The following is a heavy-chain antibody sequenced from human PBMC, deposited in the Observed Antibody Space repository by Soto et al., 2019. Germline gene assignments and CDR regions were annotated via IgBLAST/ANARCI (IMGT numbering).Heavy chain of an antibody. CDR2: INPSGVTI. J-gene: IGHJ4*02. CDR3: AREGVSMFFFDY. Sequence: ASVKVSCKASGDTSTNYHVHWARQAPGQGLEWMGIINPSGVTISYAQKFQGRLTMTRDTSTSTVYMELTTLRSEDTAVYYCAREGVSMFFFDYWGQGTLVTVSS. CDR1: GDTSTNYH. D-gene: IGHD3-10*02. V-gene: IGHV1-46*01.